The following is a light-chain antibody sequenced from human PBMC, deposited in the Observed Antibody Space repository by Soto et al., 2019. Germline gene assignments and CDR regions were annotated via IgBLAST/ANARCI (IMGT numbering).Light chain of an antibody. J-gene: IGLJ2*01. CDR3: SSYAGHVV. V-gene: IGLV2-23*01. CDR1: SSDVGSYNL. CDR2: EGT. Sequence: QSALTQPASVSGSPGQSITISCTGTSSDVGSYNLVSWYQQHPGKAPKLIIYEGTNRPSGVSNRFSGSKSGNTASLTISGLQAEDEAHYYCSSYAGHVVFGGGTKLTVL.